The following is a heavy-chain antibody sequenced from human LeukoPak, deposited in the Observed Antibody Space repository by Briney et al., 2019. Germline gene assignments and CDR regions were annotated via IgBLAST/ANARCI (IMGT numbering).Heavy chain of an antibody. CDR3: ARHDSWAGWFDP. V-gene: IGHV3-53*01. D-gene: IGHD3-22*01. CDR1: GFTVSDNY. Sequence: PGGSLRLSCAASGFTVSDNYMSWVRQAPGKGLEWVSVIYSGGTTYSADSVKGRFTVSRDNSKNTVYLQMNGLRVEDTAVYYCARHDSWAGWFDPWGQGTLVTVSS. J-gene: IGHJ5*02. CDR2: IYSGGTT.